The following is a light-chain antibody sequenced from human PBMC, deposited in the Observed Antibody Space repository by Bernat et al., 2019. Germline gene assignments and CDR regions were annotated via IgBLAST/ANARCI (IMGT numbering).Light chain of an antibody. CDR2: DVS. CDR3: SSYTSSSLFV. V-gene: IGLV2-14*03. J-gene: IGLJ1*01. CDR1: SSDVGGYNY. Sequence: QYALTQPASVSGSPGQSITISCTGTSSDVGGYNYVSWYQQHPGKAPKLMIFDVSNRPSGVSTRFSASKSGNTASLTISGLQAEDEADYYCSSYTSSSLFVFGIGTKVTVL.